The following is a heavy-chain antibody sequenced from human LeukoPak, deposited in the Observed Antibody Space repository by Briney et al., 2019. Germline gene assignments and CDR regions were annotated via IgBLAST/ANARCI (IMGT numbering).Heavy chain of an antibody. Sequence: ASVKVSCKASGYTFTSYGISWVRQAPGQVLEWMGWISAYNGNTNYAQKLQGRVTMTTDTSTSTAYMELRSLRPDDTAVYYCARDQWLDYFDYWGQGTLVTVSS. CDR3: ARDQWLDYFDY. CDR1: GYTFTSYG. D-gene: IGHD6-19*01. CDR2: ISAYNGNT. V-gene: IGHV1-18*01. J-gene: IGHJ4*02.